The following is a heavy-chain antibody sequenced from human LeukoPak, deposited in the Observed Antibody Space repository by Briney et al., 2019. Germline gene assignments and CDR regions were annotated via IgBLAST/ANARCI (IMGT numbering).Heavy chain of an antibody. V-gene: IGHV1-69*13. CDR3: ARAGYSYGLVTGFDY. J-gene: IGHJ4*02. CDR2: IIPIFGTA. Sequence: SVKVSCKASGGTFSSYAISWVRQAPGQGLEWMGGIIPIFGTANYAQKFQGRVTITADESTSTAYMELSSLRSEDTAVFYCARAGYSYGLVTGFDYWGQGTPVTVSS. D-gene: IGHD5-18*01. CDR1: GGTFSSYA.